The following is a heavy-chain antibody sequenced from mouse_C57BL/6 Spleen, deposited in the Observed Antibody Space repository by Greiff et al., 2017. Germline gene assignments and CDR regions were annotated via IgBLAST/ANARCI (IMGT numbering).Heavy chain of an antibody. CDR3: ARRTMVTRDYFDY. V-gene: IGHV1-50*01. CDR2: IDPSDSYT. J-gene: IGHJ2*01. CDR1: GYTFTSYW. D-gene: IGHD2-2*01. Sequence: QVQLQQPGAELVKPGASVKLSCKASGYTFTSYWMQWVKQRPGQGLEWIGEIDPSDSYTNYNTKFKGKATLTVDTSSSKAYMQLSSLTSEDSAVYYCARRTMVTRDYFDYWGQGTTLTVSS.